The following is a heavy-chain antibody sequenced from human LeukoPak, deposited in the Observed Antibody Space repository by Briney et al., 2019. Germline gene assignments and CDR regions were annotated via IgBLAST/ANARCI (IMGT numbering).Heavy chain of an antibody. CDR1: GFTFSDYY. Sequence: GGSLRLSCAASGFTFSDYYITWIRQAPGKGLEWVSYISISGSTIYYADSVKGRFTISRDNAKNSVYLQMNSLRVEDTAVYYCATGPNYRHVAYWGQGTLVTVSS. CDR3: ATGPNYRHVAY. D-gene: IGHD3-16*02. V-gene: IGHV3-11*01. J-gene: IGHJ4*02. CDR2: ISISGSTI.